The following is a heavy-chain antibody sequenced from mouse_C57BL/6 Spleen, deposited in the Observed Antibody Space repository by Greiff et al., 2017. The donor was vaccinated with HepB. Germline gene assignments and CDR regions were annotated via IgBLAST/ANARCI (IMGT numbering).Heavy chain of an antibody. CDR3: ARLCYGYFDY. Sequence: QVQLQQPGAELVMPGASVKLSCKASGYTFTSYWMHWVKQRPGQGLEWIGEIDPSDSYTNYNQKFKGKSTLTVDKSSSTAYMQLSSLTSEDSAVYYCARLCYGYFDYWGQGTTLTVSS. CDR1: GYTFTSYW. CDR2: IDPSDSYT. J-gene: IGHJ2*01. D-gene: IGHD1-1*01. V-gene: IGHV1-69*01.